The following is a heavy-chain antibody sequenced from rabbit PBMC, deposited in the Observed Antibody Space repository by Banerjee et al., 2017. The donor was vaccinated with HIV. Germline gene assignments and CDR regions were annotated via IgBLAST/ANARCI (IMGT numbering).Heavy chain of an antibody. CDR3: ARGPMDSYYNL. J-gene: IGHJ4*01. D-gene: IGHD8-1*01. V-gene: IGHV1S40*01. CDR1: GFTLSSYW. Sequence: QSLEESRGDLVKPGASLTLTCTASGFTLSSYWMHWIRQAPGKGLEWIACGSTGITYYASWAKGRFTISKTSSTTVTLQMTSLTAADTATYFCARGPMDSYYNLWGPG. CDR2: GSTGIT.